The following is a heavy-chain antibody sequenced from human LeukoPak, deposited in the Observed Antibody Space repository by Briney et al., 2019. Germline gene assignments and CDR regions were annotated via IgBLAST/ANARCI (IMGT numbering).Heavy chain of an antibody. Sequence: NAGGSLRLSCAASGFTFSSYSMNWVRQAPGKGLEWVSSISSSSSYIYYADSVKGRFTISRDNAKNSLYLQMNSLRAEDTAVYYCAGWDKDIVVVPADYWGQGTLVTVSS. CDR3: AGWDKDIVVVPADY. CDR1: GFTFSSYS. V-gene: IGHV3-21*01. D-gene: IGHD2-2*01. J-gene: IGHJ4*02. CDR2: ISSSSSYI.